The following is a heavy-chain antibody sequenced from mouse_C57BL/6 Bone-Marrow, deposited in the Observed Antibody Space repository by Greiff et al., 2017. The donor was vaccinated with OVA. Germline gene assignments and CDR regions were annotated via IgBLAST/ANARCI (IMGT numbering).Heavy chain of an antibody. CDR1: GYTFTSYW. CDR2: IDPSDSET. CDR3: ARSIYYDYDDAMDY. D-gene: IGHD2-4*01. Sequence: QVQLQQPGAELVRPGSSVKLSCKASGYTFTSYWMHWVKQRPIQGLEWIGNIDPSDSETHYNQKFKDKATLTVDKSSSTAYMRLSSLTSEDSAVYYCARSIYYDYDDAMDYWGQGTSVTVSS. V-gene: IGHV1-52*01. J-gene: IGHJ4*01.